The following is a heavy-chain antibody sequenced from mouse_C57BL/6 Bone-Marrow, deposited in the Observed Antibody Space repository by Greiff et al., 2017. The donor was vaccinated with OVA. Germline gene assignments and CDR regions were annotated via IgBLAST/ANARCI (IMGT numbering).Heavy chain of an antibody. CDR3: ARDPSYYGSSYWYFDV. Sequence: EVKLQESGPGLVKPSQSLSLTCSVTGYSITSGYYWNWIRQFPGNKLEWMGYISYDGSNNYNPSLKNRISITRDTSKNQFFLKLNSVTTEDTATYYCARDPSYYGSSYWYFDVWGTGTTVTVSS. CDR2: ISYDGSN. J-gene: IGHJ1*03. D-gene: IGHD1-1*01. CDR1: GYSITSGYY. V-gene: IGHV3-6*01.